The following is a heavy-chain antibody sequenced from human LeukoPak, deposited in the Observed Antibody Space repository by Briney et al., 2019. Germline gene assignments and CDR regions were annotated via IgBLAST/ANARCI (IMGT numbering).Heavy chain of an antibody. CDR3: AKIEGKYQLANVPDH. CDR1: GFTFSTYG. Sequence: PGGSLRLSCAASGFTFSTYGMHWVRQAPGKGLEWVAFIRYDGNNKYYADFVKGRFTISRDNSKNTLYLHMNSLRTEDTAVHYCAKIEGKYQLANVPDHWGQGTLDTVSS. D-gene: IGHD2-2*01. J-gene: IGHJ4*02. CDR2: IRYDGNNK. V-gene: IGHV3-30*02.